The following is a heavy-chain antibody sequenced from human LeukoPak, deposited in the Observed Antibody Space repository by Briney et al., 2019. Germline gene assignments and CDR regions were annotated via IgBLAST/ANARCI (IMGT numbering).Heavy chain of an antibody. Sequence: GGSLRLSCAASGFTFSSYSMSWVRQAPGKGLEWVSSISSSSSYIYYADSVKGRFTISRDNAKNSLYLQMNSLRAEDTAVYYCARATTTGNYGMDVWGQGTTVTVSS. D-gene: IGHD4-17*01. V-gene: IGHV3-21*01. CDR3: ARATTTGNYGMDV. J-gene: IGHJ6*02. CDR1: GFTFSSYS. CDR2: ISSSSSYI.